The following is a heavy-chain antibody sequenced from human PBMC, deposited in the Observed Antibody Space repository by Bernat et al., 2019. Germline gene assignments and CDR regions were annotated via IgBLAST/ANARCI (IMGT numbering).Heavy chain of an antibody. CDR1: GFTFSSYG. J-gene: IGHJ4*02. CDR2: IWYDGSNK. Sequence: VQLVESGGGLVQPGGSLRLSCAASGFTFSSYGMHWVRQAPGKGLEWVAVIWYDGSNKYYADSVKGRFTISRDNSKNTLYLQMNSLRAEDTAVYYCARGKYYYDSSGYYPFDYWGQGTLVTVSS. V-gene: IGHV3-33*08. CDR3: ARGKYYYDSSGYYPFDY. D-gene: IGHD3-22*01.